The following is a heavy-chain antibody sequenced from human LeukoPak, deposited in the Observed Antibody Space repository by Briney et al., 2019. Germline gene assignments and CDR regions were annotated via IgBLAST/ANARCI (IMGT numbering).Heavy chain of an antibody. CDR1: GFTFDDYA. Sequence: PGRSLRLSCVVSGFTFDDYAMHWVRQPPGKGLEWVSGISWNSGSIGYADSVKGRFTISRDNSKNTLYLQMNSLRAEDTAVYYCAKDRSVSSSWTDYFDYWGQGTLVTVSS. J-gene: IGHJ4*02. D-gene: IGHD6-13*01. CDR2: ISWNSGSI. CDR3: AKDRSVSSSWTDYFDY. V-gene: IGHV3-9*01.